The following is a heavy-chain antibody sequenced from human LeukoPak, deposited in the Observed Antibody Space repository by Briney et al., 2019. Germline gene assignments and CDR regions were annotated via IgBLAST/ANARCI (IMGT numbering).Heavy chain of an antibody. D-gene: IGHD7-27*01. CDR2: IYYSGIT. V-gene: IGHV4-59*01. CDR1: GGSISSYY. J-gene: IGHJ4*02. Sequence: PSETLSLTCTVSGGSISSYYWSWIRQPPGKGLEWIGSIYYSGITNYNPSLNSRVSISVDTSKNQFSLRLSSVTAADTAIYYCTRDLTGGLYFDYWGQGTLVTVSS. CDR3: TRDLTGGLYFDY.